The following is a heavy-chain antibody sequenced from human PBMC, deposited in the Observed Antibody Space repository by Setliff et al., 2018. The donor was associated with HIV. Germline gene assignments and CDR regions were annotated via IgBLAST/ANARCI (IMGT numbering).Heavy chain of an antibody. CDR3: ARRHTAFDP. D-gene: IGHD5-18*01. V-gene: IGHV4-39*01. CDR2: IYYSGST. CDR1: GGSIGIRSYF. J-gene: IGHJ5*02. Sequence: SETLSLTCTVSGGSIGIRSYFWGWIRQPPGKGLEWIGSIYYSGSTYYNPSLKSRVTISIDTSRNQFSLKLTSVTAADTAMYYCARRHTAFDPCGQGTLVTVSS.